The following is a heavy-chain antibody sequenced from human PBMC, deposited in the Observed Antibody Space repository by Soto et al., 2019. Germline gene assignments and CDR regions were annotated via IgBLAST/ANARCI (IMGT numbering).Heavy chain of an antibody. CDR1: GGSVSSSSFY. Sequence: SETLSLTCTVSGGSVSSSSFYWSWIRQPPGKGLEWIGYIYYSGSTNYNPSLKSRVTISVDTSKNQFSLKLSSVTAADTAVYYCARDLYYGSGPLRPDPYYYSGMDVWGQGTTVTVSS. CDR3: ARDLYYGSGPLRPDPYYYSGMDV. CDR2: IYYSGST. J-gene: IGHJ6*02. V-gene: IGHV4-61*01. D-gene: IGHD3-10*01.